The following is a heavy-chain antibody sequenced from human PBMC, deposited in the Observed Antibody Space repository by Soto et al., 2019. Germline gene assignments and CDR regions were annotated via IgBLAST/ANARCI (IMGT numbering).Heavy chain of an antibody. CDR1: GFTFDDYA. CDR3: AKSRHCSSTSCLHAFDI. D-gene: IGHD2-2*01. CDR2: ISWNSGSI. Sequence: AGGSLRLSCAASGFTFDDYAMHWVRQAPGKGLEWVSGISWNSGSIGYADSVKGRFTISRDNAKNSLYPQMNSLRAEDTALYYCAKSRHCSSTSCLHAFDIWGQGTMVTVSS. V-gene: IGHV3-9*01. J-gene: IGHJ3*02.